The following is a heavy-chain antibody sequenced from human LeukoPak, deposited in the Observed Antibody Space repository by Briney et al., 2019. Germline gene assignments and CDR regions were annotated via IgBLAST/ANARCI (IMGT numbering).Heavy chain of an antibody. CDR3: ARVGYSYGLNY. V-gene: IGHV3-74*01. CDR1: GFTFSSYW. D-gene: IGHD5-18*01. Sequence: GGSLRLSCAASGFTFSSYWMHWVRQAPGKGLVWVSRINSDGSSTSYADSVKGRFTISRDNAKNTLYLQMNSLRAEDTAVYYYARVGYSYGLNYWGQGTLVTVSS. CDR2: INSDGSST. J-gene: IGHJ4*02.